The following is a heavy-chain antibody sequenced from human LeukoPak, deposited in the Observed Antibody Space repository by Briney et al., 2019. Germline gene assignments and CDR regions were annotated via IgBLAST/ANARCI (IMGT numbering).Heavy chain of an antibody. D-gene: IGHD5-12*01. CDR3: ARDPRYSGYDYFDY. Sequence: GGSPRLSCAASGFTFSSYSMNWVRQAPGKGLEWISYIRSNSDTIYYADSVKGRFTISRDNAENSLYLQMSSLRAEDTAVYYCARDPRYSGYDYFDYWGQGTLVTVSS. V-gene: IGHV3-48*01. J-gene: IGHJ4*02. CDR2: IRSNSDTI. CDR1: GFTFSSYS.